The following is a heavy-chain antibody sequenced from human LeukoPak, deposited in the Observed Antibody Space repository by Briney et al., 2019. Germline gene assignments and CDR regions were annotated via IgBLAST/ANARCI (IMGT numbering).Heavy chain of an antibody. CDR3: ARDRLPHAFDI. V-gene: IGHV4-61*02. CDR2: IYTSGST. CDR1: GGSITSGNYF. J-gene: IGHJ3*02. Sequence: SETLSLTCTVSGGSITSGNYFWRWIRQPAGKGLEWIGRIYTSGSTNYNPSLKSRVTISVDTSKNQFSLKLSSVTAADTAVYYCARDRLPHAFDIWGQGTMVTVSS.